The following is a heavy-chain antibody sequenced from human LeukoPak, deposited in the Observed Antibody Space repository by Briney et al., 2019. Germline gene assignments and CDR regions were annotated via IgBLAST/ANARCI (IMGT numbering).Heavy chain of an antibody. J-gene: IGHJ4*02. D-gene: IGHD1-26*01. CDR2: INHSGST. CDR3: ARVRVGATIAFDY. CDR1: GGSFSGYY. V-gene: IGHV4-34*01. Sequence: SETLSLTCAVYGGSFSGYYWSWIRQPPGKGLEWIGEINHSGSTNYNPSLKSRVTISIDTSKNQFSLKLSSVTAADTAVYYCARVRVGATIAFDYWGQGTLVTVSS.